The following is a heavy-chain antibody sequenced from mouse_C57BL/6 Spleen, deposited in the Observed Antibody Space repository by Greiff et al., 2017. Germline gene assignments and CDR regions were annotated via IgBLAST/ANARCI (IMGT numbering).Heavy chain of an antibody. CDR2: ISSGGDYI. D-gene: IGHD3-2*02. CDR1: GFTFSSYA. V-gene: IGHV5-9-1*02. J-gene: IGHJ3*01. Sequence: EVKLMESGAGLVKPGGSLKLSCEASGFTFSSYAMSWVRQTPEKRLEWVAYISSGGDYIYYADTVKGRFTISRDNARNTLYLQMSSLKSEDTAMYYCTRDEDSSGYVAYWGQGTLVTVSA. CDR3: TRDEDSSGYVAY.